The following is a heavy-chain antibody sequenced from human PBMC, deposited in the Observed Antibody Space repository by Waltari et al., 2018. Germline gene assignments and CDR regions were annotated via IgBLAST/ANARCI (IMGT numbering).Heavy chain of an antibody. J-gene: IGHJ6*02. CDR3: AKIPNYDMVPGPEGPNYYYYGMDV. D-gene: IGHD3-9*01. CDR1: GYHFTSFD. Sequence: QEHLVQSGAEVSKPGASVTVSFKTSGYHFTSFDLHWVRQAPVQGLEWVWWLNPDSGAVGQAKRFQGRVTMTSDKSMRSVYMQLTTLTSEDTAVYYCAKIPNYDMVPGPEGPNYYYYGMDVWGQGTAVIVSS. V-gene: IGHV1-8*01. CDR2: LNPDSGAV.